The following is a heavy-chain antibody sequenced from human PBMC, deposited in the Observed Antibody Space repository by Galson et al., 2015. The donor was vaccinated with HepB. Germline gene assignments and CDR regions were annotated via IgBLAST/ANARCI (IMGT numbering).Heavy chain of an antibody. Sequence: SVKVSCKASGGTFSSYAISWVRQAPGQGLEWMGGIIPIFGTANYAQKFQGRVTITADESTSTAYLQWSSLKASDTAMYYCARHGGAAAGTIPYYYYYGMDVWGQGTTVTVSS. CDR3: ARHGGAAAGTIPYYYYYGMDV. J-gene: IGHJ6*02. CDR1: GGTFSSYA. CDR2: IIPIFGTA. V-gene: IGHV1-69*13. D-gene: IGHD6-13*01.